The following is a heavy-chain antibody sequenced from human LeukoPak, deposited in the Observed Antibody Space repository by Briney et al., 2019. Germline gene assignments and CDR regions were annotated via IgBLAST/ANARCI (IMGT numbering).Heavy chain of an antibody. D-gene: IGHD1/OR15-1a*01. CDR2: IYYSGST. V-gene: IGHV4-31*03. J-gene: IGHJ4*02. CDR3: ARARQNTFDY. CDR1: GGSISSAGYY. Sequence: SETLSLTCTVSGGSISSAGYYWSWIRQHPGKGLEWIAYIYYSGSTYYNPSLKSRVTISVDPSKNQLSLKLSSVTAADTAVYYCARARQNTFDYWGQGTLVTVSS.